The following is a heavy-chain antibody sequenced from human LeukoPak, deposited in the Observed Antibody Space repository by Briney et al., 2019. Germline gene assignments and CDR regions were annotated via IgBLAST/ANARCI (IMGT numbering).Heavy chain of an antibody. CDR2: TYYRSKWYN. Sequence: SQTLPLTCAISGDSVSSNSAAWNWIRQPPSRGLEWLGRTYYRSKWYNDYAVSVKSRITINPDTSKNQFSLQLNSVTPEDTAVYYCARSSRDILRRSYGMDVWGQGTTVTVSS. D-gene: IGHD3-9*01. V-gene: IGHV6-1*01. CDR3: ARSSRDILRRSYGMDV. CDR1: GDSVSSNSAA. J-gene: IGHJ6*02.